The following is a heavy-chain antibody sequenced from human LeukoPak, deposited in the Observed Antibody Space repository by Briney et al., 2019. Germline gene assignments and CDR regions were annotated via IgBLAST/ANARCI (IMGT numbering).Heavy chain of an antibody. D-gene: IGHD3-22*01. Sequence: GGSLRLSCAASGFTFSSYSMNWVRQAPGKGLEWVSSISSSSSYIYYADSVKGRLTISRDNDKNSLYLQMSSLRAEDTAVYYCARDQNYYDSSGYFNWFDPWGQGTLVTVSS. CDR2: ISSSSSYI. V-gene: IGHV3-21*01. CDR1: GFTFSSYS. CDR3: ARDQNYYDSSGYFNWFDP. J-gene: IGHJ5*02.